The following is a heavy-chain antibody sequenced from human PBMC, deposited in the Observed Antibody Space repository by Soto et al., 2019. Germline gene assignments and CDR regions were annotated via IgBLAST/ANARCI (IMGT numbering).Heavy chain of an antibody. D-gene: IGHD2-15*01. CDR2: NQYGGRG. CDR1: GGSISSSGYY. J-gene: IGHJ5*02. CDR3: ARSTVVPPGGWFDP. Sequence: QVQLQESGPGLVRPSETLSLTCTVSGGSISSSGYYWGWIRQPPGKGLEWISSNQYGGRGYYNPSLKSRVTISVDTSQNEFSLKLPSVTDADTAVYYCARSTVVPPGGWFDPWGQGTLVTVSS. V-gene: IGHV4-39*01.